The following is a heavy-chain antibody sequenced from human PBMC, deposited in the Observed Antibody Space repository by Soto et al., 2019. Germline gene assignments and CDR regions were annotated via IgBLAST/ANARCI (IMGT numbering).Heavy chain of an antibody. CDR2: ITNNGDTT. Sequence: EKQLVESGGALAQPGGSLRLSCVGSGFTFSIYALTWVRQAPGKGLEWVSLITNNGDTTFFGDSVKGRFSISRDNSKNTLYLQLENLRAEDTAVYYFAMSAGYGGAFDVWGQGTMVAVSS. J-gene: IGHJ3*01. V-gene: IGHV3-23*04. CDR1: GFTFSIYA. CDR3: AMSAGYGGAFDV. D-gene: IGHD5-12*01.